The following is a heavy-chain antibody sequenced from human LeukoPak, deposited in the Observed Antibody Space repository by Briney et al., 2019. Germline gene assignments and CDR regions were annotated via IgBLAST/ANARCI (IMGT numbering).Heavy chain of an antibody. J-gene: IGHJ4*02. CDR3: AREPITMIATFGY. CDR2: IYASGST. CDR1: GGSISSYY. D-gene: IGHD3-22*01. V-gene: IGHV4-4*07. Sequence: PSETLSLTCTVSGGSISSYYWSWIRQPAGKRLEWIGRIYASGSTNYNPSLKRRVTMSVDTSKNQFSLKVRSVTAADTAVYYCAREPITMIATFGYWGQGTLVTVSS.